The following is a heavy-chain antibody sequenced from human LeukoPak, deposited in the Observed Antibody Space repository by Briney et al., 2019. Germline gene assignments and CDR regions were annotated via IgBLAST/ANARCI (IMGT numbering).Heavy chain of an antibody. J-gene: IGHJ1*01. Sequence: SVKVSCKASGGTFSSYAISWVRQAPGQGLEWMGRIIPIFGTANYAQKFQGRVTITTDESTSTAYMEPSSLRSEDTAVYYCARGPGLVVVGTEYFQHWGQGTLVTVSS. V-gene: IGHV1-69*05. CDR3: ARGPGLVVVGTEYFQH. CDR1: GGTFSSYA. D-gene: IGHD3-22*01. CDR2: IIPIFGTA.